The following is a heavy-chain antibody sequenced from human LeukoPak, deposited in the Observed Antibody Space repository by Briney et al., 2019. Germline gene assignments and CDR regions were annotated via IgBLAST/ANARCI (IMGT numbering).Heavy chain of an antibody. D-gene: IGHD4-17*01. CDR2: INPSGGST. Sequence: ASVKVSCKASGYTFTSYGISWVRQAPGQGLEWMGIINPSGGSTSYAQKFQGRVTMTEDTSTDTAYMELSSLRSEDTAVYYCATSTGDYWGQGTLVTVSS. CDR3: ATSTGDY. J-gene: IGHJ4*02. CDR1: GYTFTSYG. V-gene: IGHV1-46*01.